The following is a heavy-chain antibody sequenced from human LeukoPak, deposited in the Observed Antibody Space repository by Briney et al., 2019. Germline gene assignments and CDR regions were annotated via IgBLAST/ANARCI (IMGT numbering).Heavy chain of an antibody. Sequence: GSLRLSCAASGFTFSSYWMNWVRQAPGKGLEWVSSISSGSSYIYYADSVKGRFTISRDNSKNTLYLQMNSLRAEDTAVYYCAKDVAGIAAAGGSDYWGQGTLVTVSS. V-gene: IGHV3-21*04. CDR2: ISSGSSYI. CDR1: GFTFSSYW. D-gene: IGHD6-13*01. J-gene: IGHJ4*02. CDR3: AKDVAGIAAAGGSDY.